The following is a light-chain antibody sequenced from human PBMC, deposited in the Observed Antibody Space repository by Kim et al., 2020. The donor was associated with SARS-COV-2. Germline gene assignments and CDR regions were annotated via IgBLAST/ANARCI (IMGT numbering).Light chain of an antibody. J-gene: IGKJ4*01. V-gene: IGKV1-5*03. CDR1: QSFSSW. CDR2: KAS. Sequence: ASVGDRVTITCRASQSFSSWLAWYQQKPGKAPKLLIYKASSLESGVPSRFSGSGSGTEFTLTISSLQPDDFATYYCQQYNSYPLTFGGGTKVDIK. CDR3: QQYNSYPLT.